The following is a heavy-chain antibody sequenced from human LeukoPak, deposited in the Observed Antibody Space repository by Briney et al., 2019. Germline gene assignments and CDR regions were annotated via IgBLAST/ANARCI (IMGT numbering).Heavy chain of an antibody. D-gene: IGHD6-19*01. J-gene: IGHJ4*02. CDR1: GGSISSNSYY. Sequence: SETLSLTCTVSGGSISSNSYYWAWIRQPPGKGLEWIGEVFQSGSTNYDPSLKTRVTISVDKSRNQFSLTLSSATAADTAVYYCASYMIVPGTRGFDNWGQGTLVTVSS. V-gene: IGHV4-39*07. CDR2: VFQSGST. CDR3: ASYMIVPGTRGFDN.